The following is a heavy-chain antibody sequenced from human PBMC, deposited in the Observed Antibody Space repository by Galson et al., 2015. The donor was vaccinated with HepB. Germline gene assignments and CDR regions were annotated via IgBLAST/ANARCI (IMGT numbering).Heavy chain of an antibody. J-gene: IGHJ4*02. D-gene: IGHD5-12*01. Sequence: SVKVSCKASGGTFSNYAISWVRQAPGQGLEWMGGIIPIFGIANYPQKFQGRVTITADKSTNTSYMELSSLRSKDTAVYFCARGGYSGHHFTYWGQGTLVTVSS. CDR2: IIPIFGIA. V-gene: IGHV1-69*10. CDR3: ARGGYSGHHFTY. CDR1: GGTFSNYA.